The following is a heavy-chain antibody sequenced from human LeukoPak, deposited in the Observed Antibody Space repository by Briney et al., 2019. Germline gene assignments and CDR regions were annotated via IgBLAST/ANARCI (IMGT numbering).Heavy chain of an antibody. CDR1: GFTFSSYA. D-gene: IGHD3-22*01. Sequence: GGSLRLSCAASGFTFSSYAMSWVRQAPGKGLEWVSAISGSGGSTYYADYVKGRLPISRDNAKNTMYMQMNSLRGEDTAVYYCAKEVNYYDSSGYYYAYFDYWGQGTLVTVSS. V-gene: IGHV3-23*01. J-gene: IGHJ4*02. CDR2: ISGSGGST. CDR3: AKEVNYYDSSGYYYAYFDY.